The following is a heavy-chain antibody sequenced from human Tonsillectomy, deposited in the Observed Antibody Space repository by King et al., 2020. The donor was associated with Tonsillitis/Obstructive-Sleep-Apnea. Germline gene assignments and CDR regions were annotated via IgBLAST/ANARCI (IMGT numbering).Heavy chain of an antibody. J-gene: IGHJ4*02. V-gene: IGHV5-51*01. CDR1: GDRFRSEG. D-gene: IGHD5-12*01. CDR3: ARLMLRPNARGFDY. CDR2: IYPGDSDT. Sequence: MGKEGEEGKKKGEARKRGWKGEGDRFRSEGIGWVRQRTGKGLEWMGFIYPGDSDTRYSPSFQGQVTISADKSISTAYLQWSSLKASDTAMYYCARLMLRPNARGFDYWGQGTLLTVSS.